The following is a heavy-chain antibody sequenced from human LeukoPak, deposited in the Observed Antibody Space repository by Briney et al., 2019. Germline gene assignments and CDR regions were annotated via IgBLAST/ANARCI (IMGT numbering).Heavy chain of an antibody. J-gene: IGHJ5*02. D-gene: IGHD3-3*01. Sequence: PSETLSLTCTVSGGSISSHYWSWIRQPPGKGLEWIGYIYYSGSTNYNPSLKSRVTISVDTFKNQFSLKLSSVTAADTAVYYCARANAYYDFWSGLYWFHPWGQGTLVTVSS. CDR1: GGSISSHY. CDR2: IYYSGST. CDR3: ARANAYYDFWSGLYWFHP. V-gene: IGHV4-59*11.